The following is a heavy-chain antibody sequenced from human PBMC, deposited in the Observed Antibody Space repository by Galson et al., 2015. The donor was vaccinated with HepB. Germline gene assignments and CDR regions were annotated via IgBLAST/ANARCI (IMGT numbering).Heavy chain of an antibody. CDR3: GRPLPRLQRPQPYLDS. D-gene: IGHD2-21*02. CDR1: GGSFSGYY. J-gene: IGHJ4*02. V-gene: IGHV4-34*12. CDR2: VLSSGST. Sequence: SETLSLTCSVYGGSFSGYYWTWVRQSPKKGLEWIGEVLSSGSTNYSTSRKSRVTISLDSSKKQFSLRLTSVNAADTALYYYGRPLPRLQRPQPYLDSWGQGTLVNVSS.